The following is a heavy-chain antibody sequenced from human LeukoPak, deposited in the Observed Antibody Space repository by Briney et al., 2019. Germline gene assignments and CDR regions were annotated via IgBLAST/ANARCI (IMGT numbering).Heavy chain of an antibody. D-gene: IGHD6-19*01. Sequence: GGSLRLSCAASGFTFSSYAMSWVRQAPGKGLEGVSGISGSGGITNYADSVRGRFTISRDISKNTLYLQMNSLRAEDTAVYYCANVADSSGWYYFDYWGQGTLVTVSS. CDR3: ANVADSSGWYYFDY. V-gene: IGHV3-23*01. CDR1: GFTFSSYA. CDR2: ISGSGGIT. J-gene: IGHJ4*02.